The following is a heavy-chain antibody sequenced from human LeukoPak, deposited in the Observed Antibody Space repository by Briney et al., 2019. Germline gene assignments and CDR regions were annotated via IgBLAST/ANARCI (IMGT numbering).Heavy chain of an antibody. CDR3: ARVGRDYDFWSGYYSY. J-gene: IGHJ4*02. CDR1: GYTFTDYY. Sequence: GASVKVSCKASGYTFTDYYMHWVRQAPGQGLEWMGWINPNSGGTNYAQKFQGRVTMTRDTSISTAYMELSRLRSDDTAVYYCARVGRDYDFWSGYYSYWGQGTLVTVSS. V-gene: IGHV1-2*02. CDR2: INPNSGGT. D-gene: IGHD3-3*01.